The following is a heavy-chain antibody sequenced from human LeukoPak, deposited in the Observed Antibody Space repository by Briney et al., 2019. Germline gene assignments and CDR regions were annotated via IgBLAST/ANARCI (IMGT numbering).Heavy chain of an antibody. J-gene: IGHJ4*02. V-gene: IGHV3-23*01. D-gene: IGHD2-21*02. CDR3: AKRLGDPRAFDY. CDR2: ISGSSGTI. Sequence: TGGSLRLSCAASGFTFSNYAMNWVRQAPGKGLEWVSGISGSSGTINYAAPVKGRFTISRDNSRNTLYLQMNSLRADYTAVYYCAKRLGDPRAFDYWGQGTLVTVSS. CDR1: GFTFSNYA.